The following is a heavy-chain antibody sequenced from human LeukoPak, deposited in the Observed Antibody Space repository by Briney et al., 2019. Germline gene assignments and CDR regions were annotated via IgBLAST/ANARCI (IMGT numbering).Heavy chain of an antibody. CDR2: ISGSSNYI. CDR1: GFTFSDYT. V-gene: IGHV3-21*01. Sequence: PGGSLRLSCAASGFTFSDYTMNWVRLAPGKGLEWVSSISGSSNYIYYADSVKGRFTISRGNAKNSLYLQMSSLRVEDTAVYYCARDESGDTDAFDIWGQGTTVTVSS. D-gene: IGHD2-21*01. J-gene: IGHJ3*02. CDR3: ARDESGDTDAFDI.